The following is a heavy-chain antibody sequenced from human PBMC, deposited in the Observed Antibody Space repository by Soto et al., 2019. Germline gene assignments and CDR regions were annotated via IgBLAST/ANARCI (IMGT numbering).Heavy chain of an antibody. CDR3: AKAGWQEKYYFDY. CDR1: GFTFSSYA. CDR2: ISGSGGST. D-gene: IGHD2-15*01. V-gene: IGHV3-23*01. J-gene: IGHJ4*02. Sequence: GGSLRLSCAASGFTFSSYAMSWVRQAPGKGLEWVSAISGSGGSTYYADSVKGRFTISRDNSKSTLYLQMNSLRAEDTAVYYCAKAGWQEKYYFDYWGQGTLVTVSS.